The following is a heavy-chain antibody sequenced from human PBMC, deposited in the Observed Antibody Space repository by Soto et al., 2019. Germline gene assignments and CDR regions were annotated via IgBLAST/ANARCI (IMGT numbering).Heavy chain of an antibody. CDR1: GFTFSIYW. CDR3: VRGDGDRYNGHGYLGRH. Sequence: EVQLVESGGGLVQPGGSLRLSCAASGFTFSIYWMHWVRQAPGKGLVWVSRMNMDGSRTSYADFAKGRFTISRDDAKSTVNLQMSNLRAKDTAVYYCVRGDGDRYNGHGYLGRHWGQGTLVTVSS. CDR2: MNMDGSRT. D-gene: IGHD2-21*01. J-gene: IGHJ4*02. V-gene: IGHV3-74*01.